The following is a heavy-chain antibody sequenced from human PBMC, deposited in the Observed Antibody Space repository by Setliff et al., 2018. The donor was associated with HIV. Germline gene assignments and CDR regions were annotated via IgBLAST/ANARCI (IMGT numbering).Heavy chain of an antibody. CDR3: AREGSTSWYADY. Sequence: SETLSLTCTVSGGSISSDPYYWGWIRQPPGKGLEWIGSMSTSGSSFYDPSLKSRVTISVDTSKNQFSLKLSSVTAADTAVYFCAREGSTSWYADYWGQGALVTVSS. CDR1: GGSISSDPYY. D-gene: IGHD6-13*01. CDR2: MSTSGSS. V-gene: IGHV4-39*07. J-gene: IGHJ4*02.